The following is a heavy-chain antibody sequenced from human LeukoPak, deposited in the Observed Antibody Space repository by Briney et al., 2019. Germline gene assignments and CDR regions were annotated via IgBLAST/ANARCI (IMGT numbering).Heavy chain of an antibody. CDR1: GGSISSYY. Sequence: PSETLSLTCTVSGGSISSYYWSWIRQPPGKGLEWIGEINHSGSTNYNPSLKSRVTISVDTSKNQFSLKLSSVTAADTAVYYCATYRYSGSYSYYFDYWGQGTLVTVSS. CDR3: ATYRYSGSYSYYFDY. J-gene: IGHJ4*02. D-gene: IGHD1-26*01. CDR2: INHSGST. V-gene: IGHV4-34*01.